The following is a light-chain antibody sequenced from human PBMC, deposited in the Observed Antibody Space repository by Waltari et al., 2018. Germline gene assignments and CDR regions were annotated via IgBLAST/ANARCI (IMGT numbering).Light chain of an antibody. Sequence: QSVLTQPPSASGTPGQRVTISCSGSSSNIGSNYVYWYQQLPGTAPKLLIYRNNPRPSGFPDRFSGSKSGTSASLAISGLRSEDEADYYCAAWDDSLSGSYVFGTGTKVTVL. CDR1: SSNIGSNY. V-gene: IGLV1-47*01. J-gene: IGLJ1*01. CDR2: RNN. CDR3: AAWDDSLSGSYV.